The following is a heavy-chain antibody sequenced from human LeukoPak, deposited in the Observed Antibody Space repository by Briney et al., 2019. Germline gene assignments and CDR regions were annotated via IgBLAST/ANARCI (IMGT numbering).Heavy chain of an antibody. CDR3: ARASGSGTSHNWFDP. V-gene: IGHV4-39*01. Sequence: SETLSLTCTVSGGSISSSSDYWGWIRQPPGKGLEWIGSIYYSGSTYYNPSLKSRVTISVDTSKNQFSLKLSSVTAADTAVYYCARASGSGTSHNWFDPWGQGTLVTVSS. J-gene: IGHJ5*02. CDR1: GGSISSSSDY. D-gene: IGHD3-10*01. CDR2: IYYSGST.